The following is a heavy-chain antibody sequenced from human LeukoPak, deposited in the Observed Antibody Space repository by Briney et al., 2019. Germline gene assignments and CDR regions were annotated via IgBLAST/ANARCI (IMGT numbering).Heavy chain of an antibody. D-gene: IGHD2-21*02. CDR1: GGSISSSSYY. V-gene: IGHV4-39*01. CDR2: MYSSGST. Sequence: SETLSLTCTVSGGSISSSSYYWGWIRQPPGKGLEWIGSMYSSGSTYYNPSLKSRVTISVDTSKNQFSLKLRSVTAADTAVYYCARLRCSGGDCYPNWFDPWGQGTLVTVSS. J-gene: IGHJ5*02. CDR3: ARLRCSGGDCYPNWFDP.